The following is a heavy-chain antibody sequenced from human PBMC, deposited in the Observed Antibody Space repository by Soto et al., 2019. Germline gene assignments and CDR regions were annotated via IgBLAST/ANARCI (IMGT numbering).Heavy chain of an antibody. Sequence: EDRLVESGGGLVKPGGSLRLSCAPSGFSIGIYSMNWVRQAPGKGLEWVSSISSSSAYTYYADSVRGRFTISRDNAKNSLSLHMTSLRAEDTAGYYCARDRWGLSLKDLADMDDWGQGTMVIVSS. CDR1: GFSIGIYS. CDR2: ISSSSAYT. CDR3: ARDRWGLSLKDLADMDD. J-gene: IGHJ6*02. D-gene: IGHD1-26*01. V-gene: IGHV3-21*01.